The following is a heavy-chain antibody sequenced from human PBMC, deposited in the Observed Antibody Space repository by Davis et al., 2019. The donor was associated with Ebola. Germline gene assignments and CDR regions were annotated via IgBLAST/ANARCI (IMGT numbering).Heavy chain of an antibody. J-gene: IGHJ4*02. D-gene: IGHD3-10*01. Sequence: ASVKVSCKASGGTFSSYAINWVRQATGQGLEWMGWMNPNSGNTGYAQKFQGRVTMTRNTSISTAYMELSSLRSDDTAVYYCARAPTWSQINYYCFDYWGQGTLVTVSS. V-gene: IGHV1-8*02. CDR1: GGTFSSYA. CDR3: ARAPTWSQINYYCFDY. CDR2: MNPNSGNT.